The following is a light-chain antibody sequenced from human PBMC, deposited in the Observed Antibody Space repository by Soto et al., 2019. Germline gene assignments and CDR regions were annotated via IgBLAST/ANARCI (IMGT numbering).Light chain of an antibody. CDR2: GAS. J-gene: IGKJ1*01. CDR3: QQYGSSLPGT. V-gene: IGKV3-20*01. Sequence: EIVLTQSPGTLSLSPGERATLSCRASQIVSSSYLAWYQQKPGQAPRLLISGASSRATGIPDRFSGSGSATDFTLTIGRLKSEDFAVYYCQQYGSSLPGTFGQGTKVDIK. CDR1: QIVSSSY.